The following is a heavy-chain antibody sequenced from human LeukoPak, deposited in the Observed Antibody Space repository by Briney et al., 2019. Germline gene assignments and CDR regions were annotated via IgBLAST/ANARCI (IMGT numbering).Heavy chain of an antibody. V-gene: IGHV3-23*01. CDR3: AKDRPNYYGSNGHYYRRDGDY. J-gene: IGHJ4*02. D-gene: IGHD3-22*01. CDR1: GFTFSIYA. CDR2: ITSSGDGT. Sequence: GGSLRLSCAASGFTFSIYAMSWVRQAPGKGQQWVSSITSSGDGTYYADSAKGRFTISRDNSENMLYLQMNSPRVEDTAVHFCAKDRPNYYGSNGHYYRRDGDYWGQGTLVTVSS.